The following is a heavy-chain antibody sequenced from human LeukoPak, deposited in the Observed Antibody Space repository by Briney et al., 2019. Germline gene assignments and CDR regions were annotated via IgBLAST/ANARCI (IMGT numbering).Heavy chain of an antibody. CDR3: AKVVAGNIDYYFDY. Sequence: GGSLRLSCAASGFTFSNYAMSWVLQAPGKGLEWVAGISGTGGSTHYADSVKGRFTISRDNSKNTVYLQMRNLGVEHTAVYYCAKVVAGNIDYYFDYWGQGILVAVSS. CDR1: GFTFSNYA. J-gene: IGHJ4*02. V-gene: IGHV3-23*01. D-gene: IGHD2/OR15-2a*01. CDR2: ISGTGGST.